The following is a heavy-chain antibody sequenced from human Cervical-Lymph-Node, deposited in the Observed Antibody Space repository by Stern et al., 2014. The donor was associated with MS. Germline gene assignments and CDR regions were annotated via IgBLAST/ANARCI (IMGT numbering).Heavy chain of an antibody. Sequence: QITLKESGPTLVKPTQTLTLTCTFSGFSLTSSGAVVGWFRQPPGKALEWLALIYWDDDWRYSPSLKSRLTITKDTSKTQVVFTMTNMDPVDTATYYCAHIYVHYGVVVPDYWGQGTLVTVSS. V-gene: IGHV2-5*02. D-gene: IGHD3-3*01. CDR2: IYWDDDW. CDR1: GFSLTSSGAV. CDR3: AHIYVHYGVVVPDY. J-gene: IGHJ4*02.